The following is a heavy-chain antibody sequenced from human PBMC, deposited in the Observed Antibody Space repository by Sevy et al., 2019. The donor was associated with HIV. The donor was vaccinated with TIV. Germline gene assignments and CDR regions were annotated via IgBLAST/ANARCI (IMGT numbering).Heavy chain of an antibody. CDR1: GGSFSGYY. V-gene: IGHV4-34*01. D-gene: IGHD2-15*01. J-gene: IGHJ3*02. Sequence: SETLSLTCAVYGGSFSGYYWSWIRQPPGKGLEWIGEINHSGGTNYNPSLKSRVTISGDTSKNQFSLNLNSVTAADPAVYYCARHCTGSSCSHAFDIWGQGTMVTVSS. CDR2: INHSGGT. CDR3: ARHCTGSSCSHAFDI.